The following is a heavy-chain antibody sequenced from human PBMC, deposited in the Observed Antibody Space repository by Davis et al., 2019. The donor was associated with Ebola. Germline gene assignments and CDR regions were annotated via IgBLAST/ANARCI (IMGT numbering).Heavy chain of an antibody. CDR2: MSYDGTNK. Sequence: PGGSLRLSFADSGFTFSSYAMHWVRQAPGKGLEWVAVMSYDGTNKYYADSVKGRFTISRDNFKNTLYLQMNSLRVEDTAVYYCARSREYSYGPLLDYWGQGTLVTVSS. CDR3: ARSREYSYGPLLDY. V-gene: IGHV3-30-3*01. J-gene: IGHJ4*02. CDR1: GFTFSSYA. D-gene: IGHD5-18*01.